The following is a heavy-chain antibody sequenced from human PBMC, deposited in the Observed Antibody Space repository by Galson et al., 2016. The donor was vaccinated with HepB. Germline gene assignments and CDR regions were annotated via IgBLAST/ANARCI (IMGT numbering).Heavy chain of an antibody. CDR3: ARSNDTYYYDSRGYYKYAMDV. D-gene: IGHD3-22*01. CDR2: IYPGDSDT. Sequence: QSGAEVKKPGQSLKISCKSFGYSFTDYWIGWVRQMPGKGLEWMGIIYPGDSDTTYSPPFQGQVTISADKSISTAYLQWSSLKASDTAMYYCARSNDTYYYDSRGYYKYAMDVWGQGTTVTVSS. CDR1: GYSFTDYW. J-gene: IGHJ6*02. V-gene: IGHV5-51*01.